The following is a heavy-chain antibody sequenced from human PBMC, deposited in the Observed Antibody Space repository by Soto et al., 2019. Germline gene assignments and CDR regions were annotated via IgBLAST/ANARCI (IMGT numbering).Heavy chain of an antibody. CDR2: IDSDGSST. CDR3: ARGRPYGMDV. CDR1: GFTFGSYW. Sequence: EVQLVESGGGLVQPGGSLRVSCAASGFTFGSYWMNWVRQALGKGLVWVSRIDSDGSSTTYADSVKGRFTTSRDNAKNTLYRQMSSLRVEDTAVYYCARGRPYGMDVWGQGTTVTVS. V-gene: IGHV3-74*01. J-gene: IGHJ6*02.